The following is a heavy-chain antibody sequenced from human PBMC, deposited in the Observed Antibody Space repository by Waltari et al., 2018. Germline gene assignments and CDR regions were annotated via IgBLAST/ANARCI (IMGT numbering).Heavy chain of an antibody. CDR3: ARGGGVYYDSSGYPRFGYYYYGMDV. Sequence: QVQLQQWGAGLLKPSETLSLTCAVYGGSFSGYYWSWIRQPPGKGLEWIGEINHSGRTNANPAPKSRVTISVDTSKNQFSLKLSAVTAADTAVYYCARGGGVYYDSSGYPRFGYYYYGMDVWGQGTTVTVSS. D-gene: IGHD3-22*01. J-gene: IGHJ6*02. CDR1: GGSFSGYY. CDR2: INHSGRT. V-gene: IGHV4-34*01.